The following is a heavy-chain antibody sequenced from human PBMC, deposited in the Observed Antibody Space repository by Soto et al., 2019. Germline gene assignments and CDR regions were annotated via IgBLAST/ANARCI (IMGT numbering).Heavy chain of an antibody. V-gene: IGHV1-18*01. D-gene: IGHD3-22*01. CDR1: GYTFISYG. Sequence: QVHLVQSGAEVKKPGASVKVSCKASGYTFISYGISWVRQALGQGLEGMGWIGAYNGKTNYAQKLQGRVTMTTDTSTSTAYMELRSLRSDDTAVSYCARGYYYYDSSGYYCLDYWGQGTLVTVSS. CDR3: ARGYYYYDSSGYYCLDY. J-gene: IGHJ4*02. CDR2: IGAYNGKT.